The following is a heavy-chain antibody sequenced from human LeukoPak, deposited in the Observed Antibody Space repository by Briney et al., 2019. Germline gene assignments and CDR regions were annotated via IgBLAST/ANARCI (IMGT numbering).Heavy chain of an antibody. J-gene: IGHJ4*02. D-gene: IGHD6-19*01. CDR1: GGSISSYY. V-gene: IGHV4-59*01. CDR3: ARVLFGAVAGTFDY. CDR2: IYYSGST. Sequence: SETLSLTCTVSGGSISSYYWSWIRQPPGKGLEWIGYIYYSGSTNYNPSLKSQVTISVNTSKNQFSLKLSSVTAADTAVYYCARVLFGAVAGTFDYWGQGTLVTVSS.